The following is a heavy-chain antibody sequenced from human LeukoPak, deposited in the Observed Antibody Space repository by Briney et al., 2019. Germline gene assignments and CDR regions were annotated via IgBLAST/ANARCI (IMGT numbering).Heavy chain of an antibody. CDR2: IKQDGSEK. CDR3: ANEGEIGYGYFY. V-gene: IGHV3-7*01. D-gene: IGHD5-18*01. J-gene: IGHJ4*02. Sequence: GGSLRLSCAASGFTFSNYWMSWDRQAPGKGLEWVANIKQDGSEKNYVDSVKGRFTISRDNAKNSLYLQMNSLRAEDTAVYYCANEGEIGYGYFYWGQGTLVTVSS. CDR1: GFTFSNYW.